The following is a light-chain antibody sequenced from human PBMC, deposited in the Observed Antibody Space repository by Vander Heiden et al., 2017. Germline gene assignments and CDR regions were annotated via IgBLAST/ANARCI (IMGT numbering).Light chain of an antibody. CDR1: SSDVGGYNY. J-gene: IGLJ1*01. Sequence: QSALTQPPSASGSPGHSVAISCTGTSSDVGGYNYVSWYQQHPGKAPKLIIYEVSERPSGVPDRFSGSRSGNTASLTVSGLQAEDEADYYCSSYAGSNNFVFGTGTTVTVL. CDR3: SSYAGSNNFV. CDR2: EVS. V-gene: IGLV2-8*01.